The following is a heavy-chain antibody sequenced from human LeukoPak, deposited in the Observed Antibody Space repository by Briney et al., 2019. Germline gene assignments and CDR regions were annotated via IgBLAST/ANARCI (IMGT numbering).Heavy chain of an antibody. CDR2: ISSSSSYI. J-gene: IGHJ5*02. CDR3: AARPPDYYGSGSYS. V-gene: IGHV3-21*01. CDR1: GFTFSSYA. Sequence: GGSLRLSCAASGFTFSSYAMSWVRQAPGKGLEWVSSISSSSSYIYYADSVKGRFTISRDNAKNSLYLQMNSLRAEDTAVYYCAARPPDYYGSGSYSWGQGTLVTVSS. D-gene: IGHD3-10*01.